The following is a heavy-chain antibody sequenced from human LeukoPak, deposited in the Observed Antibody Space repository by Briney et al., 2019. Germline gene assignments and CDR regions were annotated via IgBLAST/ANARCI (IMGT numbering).Heavy chain of an antibody. CDR1: GYSFTSYW. CDR3: XXXXXXXXXGLRLDYFDY. J-gene: IGHJ4*02. Sequence: GESLKISCKGSGYSFTSYWIGWVRQMPGKGLEWVGIIYPGDSDTRYSPSFQGQVTISADKSISTAYLQWSSLKASDTAMYYXXXXXXXXXXGLRLDYFDYWGQGTLVTVSS. CDR2: IYPGDSDT. D-gene: IGHD5-12*01. V-gene: IGHV5-51*01.